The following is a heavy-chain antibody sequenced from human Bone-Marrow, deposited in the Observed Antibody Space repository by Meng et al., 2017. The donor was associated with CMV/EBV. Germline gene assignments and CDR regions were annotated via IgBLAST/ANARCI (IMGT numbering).Heavy chain of an antibody. CDR2: IRYDGKSE. V-gene: IGHV3-30*02. D-gene: IGHD3-16*01. Sequence: GESLKISCAASGFTFSNYAMHWVRQAPGKGLEWVAFIRYDGKSEYYAESVKGRFTISRDNSNNTLYVQMDSLRPEDTAIYYCAKRSTKILTTIWGIDYWGQGTLVTVSS. CDR1: GFTFSNYA. J-gene: IGHJ4*02. CDR3: AKRSTKILTTIWGIDY.